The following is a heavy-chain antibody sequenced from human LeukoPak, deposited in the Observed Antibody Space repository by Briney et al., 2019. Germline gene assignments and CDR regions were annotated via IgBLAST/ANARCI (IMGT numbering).Heavy chain of an antibody. Sequence: GGSLRLSCAASGFTFSSYGMHWVRQAPGKGLEWVAFIRYDGSSKYYADSVKGRFTISRDNSKNTLYLQMNSLRAEDTAVYYCAKDSAHVLLWFGECDYWGQGTLVTVSS. CDR1: GFTFSSYG. CDR2: IRYDGSSK. D-gene: IGHD3-10*01. J-gene: IGHJ4*02. V-gene: IGHV3-30*02. CDR3: AKDSAHVLLWFGECDY.